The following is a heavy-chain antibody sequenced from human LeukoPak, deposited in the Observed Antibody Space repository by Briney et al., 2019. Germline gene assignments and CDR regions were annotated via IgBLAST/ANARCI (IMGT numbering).Heavy chain of an antibody. CDR3: GRDMDV. V-gene: IGHV3-7*03. CDR1: GFIFSSSW. J-gene: IGHJ6*02. CDR2: IKEDGSEK. Sequence: PGGSLRLSCAASGFIFSSSWMSWVRQAPGKGLEWVANIKEDGSEKHYVDSVKGRFTISRDNAKNSLYLEMNSLRAEDTAVYYCGRDMDVWGQGTTVTVPS.